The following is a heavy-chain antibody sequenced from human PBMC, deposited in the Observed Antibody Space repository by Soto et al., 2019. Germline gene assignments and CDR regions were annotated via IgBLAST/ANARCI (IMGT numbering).Heavy chain of an antibody. CDR1: GFTFSSYA. J-gene: IGHJ4*02. CDR3: AKSTCHKGRISGGSCYALYYFDY. Sequence: EVQLLESGGGLVQPGGSLRLSCAASGFTFSSYAMSWVRQAPGKGLEWVSAISGSGGSTYYADSVKGRFTISRDNSKNTLYLQMNSLRAEDTAVYYCAKSTCHKGRISGGSCYALYYFDYWGQGTLVTVSS. V-gene: IGHV3-23*01. D-gene: IGHD2-15*01. CDR2: ISGSGGST.